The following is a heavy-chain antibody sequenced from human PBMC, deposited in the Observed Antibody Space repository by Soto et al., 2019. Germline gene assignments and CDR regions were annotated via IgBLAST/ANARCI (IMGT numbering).Heavy chain of an antibody. D-gene: IGHD3-22*01. Sequence: ASVKVSCKASGYTFTIYGISWVRQAPGQGLEWMGWISAYNGNTNYAQKFQGRVTITADESTSTAYMELSSLRSEDTAVYYRARSVVVVYYYYYGMDVWGQGTTVTVSS. CDR3: ARSVVVVYYYYYGMDV. J-gene: IGHJ6*02. CDR1: GYTFTIYG. CDR2: ISAYNGNT. V-gene: IGHV1-18*01.